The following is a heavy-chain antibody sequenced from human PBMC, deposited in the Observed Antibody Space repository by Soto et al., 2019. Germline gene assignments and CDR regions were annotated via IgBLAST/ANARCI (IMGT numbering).Heavy chain of an antibody. CDR3: ARVTRFPDAFDI. J-gene: IGHJ3*02. V-gene: IGHV4-34*01. CDR2: INHNGDS. CDR1: GGSFGTSY. Sequence: QVHLQQWGAGLLKPSETLSLPCGVYGGSFGTSYWAWIRQSPEKGLEWIGEINHNGDSNSNPSLKMRVTISLDMSENQFSLKLTPVAAADTAVYYCARVTRFPDAFDIWGQGTPVIVSS.